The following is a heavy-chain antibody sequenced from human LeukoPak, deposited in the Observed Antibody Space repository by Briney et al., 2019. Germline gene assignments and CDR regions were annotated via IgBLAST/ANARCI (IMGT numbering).Heavy chain of an antibody. J-gene: IGHJ4*02. CDR3: ARMEWELHGGTFFDY. CDR1: GFTFSSYA. Sequence: GGSLRLSCAASGFTFSSYAMHWVRQAPGKGLEWVAVISYDGSNKYYVDSVKGRFTISRDNAKNSLYLQMNSLRAEDTAVYYCARMEWELHGGTFFDYWGQGTLVTVSS. D-gene: IGHD1-26*01. CDR2: ISYDGSNK. V-gene: IGHV3-30*04.